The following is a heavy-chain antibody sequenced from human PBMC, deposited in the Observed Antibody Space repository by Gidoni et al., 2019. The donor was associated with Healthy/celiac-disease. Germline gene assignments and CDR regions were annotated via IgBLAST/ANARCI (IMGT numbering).Heavy chain of an antibody. Sequence: EVQLVESGGGLVKPGGSLRLSCAASGFSFSNACLRWVRQAPGKGLEWVGRIKSKTDGGTTDYAAPVKGRFTISRDDSKNTLYLQMNSLKTEDTAVYYCTTDGVLLWFGESSYYFDYWGQGTLVTVSS. CDR3: TTDGVLLWFGESSYYFDY. CDR1: GFSFSNAC. J-gene: IGHJ4*02. D-gene: IGHD3-10*01. CDR2: IKSKTDGGTT. V-gene: IGHV3-15*01.